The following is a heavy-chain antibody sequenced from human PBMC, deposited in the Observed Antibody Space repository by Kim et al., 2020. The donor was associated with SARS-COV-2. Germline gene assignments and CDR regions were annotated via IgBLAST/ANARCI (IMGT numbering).Heavy chain of an antibody. V-gene: IGHV4-34*01. CDR3: ASSYMVRGVIIT. D-gene: IGHD3-10*01. Sequence: SETLSLTCAVYGGSFSGYYWSWIRQPPGKGLEWIGEINHSGSTNYNPSLKSRVTISVDTSKNQFSLKLSSVTAADTAVYYCASSYMVRGVIITWGQGTLVTVSS. CDR1: GGSFSGYY. J-gene: IGHJ5*02. CDR2: INHSGST.